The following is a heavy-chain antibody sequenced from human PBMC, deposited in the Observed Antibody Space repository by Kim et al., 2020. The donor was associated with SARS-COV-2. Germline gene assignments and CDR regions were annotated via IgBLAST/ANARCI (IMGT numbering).Heavy chain of an antibody. V-gene: IGHV3-74*01. Sequence: YADSVKGRFTVYRDNAENTLYLQMNSLRGEETAVYYCARGGGSYHVALDYCGQGNLATVSP. J-gene: IGHJ4*02. CDR3: ARGGGSYHVALDY. D-gene: IGHD3-16*02.